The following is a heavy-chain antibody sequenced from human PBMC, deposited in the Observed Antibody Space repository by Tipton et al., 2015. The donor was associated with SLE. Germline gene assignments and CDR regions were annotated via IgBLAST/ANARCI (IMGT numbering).Heavy chain of an antibody. D-gene: IGHD5-18*01. CDR3: ARDLSGYSYGSYFDY. Sequence: GSLRLSCAASGFTFSNYWMTWVRQAPGKGLEWVANIKEDGSEKSYVDSVKGRFTISRDNAKNSLFLQLNSLSAEDTAVYYCARDLSGYSYGSYFDYWGQGTLVTASS. CDR1: GFTFSNYW. J-gene: IGHJ4*02. V-gene: IGHV3-7*01. CDR2: IKEDGSEK.